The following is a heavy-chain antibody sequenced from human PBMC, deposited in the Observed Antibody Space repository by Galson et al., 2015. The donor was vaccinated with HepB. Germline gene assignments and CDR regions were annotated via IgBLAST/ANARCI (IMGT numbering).Heavy chain of an antibody. V-gene: IGHV2-5*02. CDR1: GFSLSTSGVG. Sequence: PALVTPTHTLTLTCSFSGFSLSTSGVGVGWIRQPPGKALEWLALIYWDDDKRYSPSLKSRLTITKDTSKNQVVLTMTNMDLGDTATYYCARNPYSDFWSGSSDNWFDPWGQGTLVTVSS. J-gene: IGHJ5*02. CDR2: IYWDDDK. CDR3: ARNPYSDFWSGSSDNWFDP. D-gene: IGHD3-3*01.